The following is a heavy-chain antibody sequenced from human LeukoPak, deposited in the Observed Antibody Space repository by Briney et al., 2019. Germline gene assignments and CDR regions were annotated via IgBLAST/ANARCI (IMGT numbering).Heavy chain of an antibody. CDR3: AREKVAVATKGFDY. CDR1: GFTSSSYA. J-gene: IGHJ4*02. CDR2: ISYDGSNK. D-gene: IGHD6-19*01. Sequence: PGRSLRLSCAASGFTSSSYAMHWVRQATGKGLEWLAVISYDGSNKYYADSVKGRFTISRDNSKNTLYLQMNSLRAEDTAVYYCAREKVAVATKGFDYWGQGTLVTVSS. V-gene: IGHV3-30-3*01.